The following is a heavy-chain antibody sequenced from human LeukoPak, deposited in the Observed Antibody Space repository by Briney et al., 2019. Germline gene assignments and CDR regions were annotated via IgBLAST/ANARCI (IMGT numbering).Heavy chain of an antibody. V-gene: IGHV1-69*13. CDR1: GGTFSSYA. Sequence: GASVKVSCKASGGTFSSYAISWVRQAPGQGLEWMGGIIPIFGTANYAQKFQGRVTITADESTSTAYMELSSLRSEDTAVYYCARELSGYDLGFDYWGQGTLVTVSS. CDR2: IIPIFGTA. CDR3: ARELSGYDLGFDY. J-gene: IGHJ4*02. D-gene: IGHD6-25*01.